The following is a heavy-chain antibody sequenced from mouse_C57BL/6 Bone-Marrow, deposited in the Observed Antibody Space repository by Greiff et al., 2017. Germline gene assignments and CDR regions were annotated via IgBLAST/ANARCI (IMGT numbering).Heavy chain of an antibody. Sequence: VQLQQSGAELVRPGASVKLSCTASGFNIKDDYMHWVQQRPEQGLEWIGWIDPENGDTEYASKFQGKATITADTSSNTAYLQLSSLTSEDTAVYYCTAYETWFAYWGQGTLVTVAA. CDR3: TAYETWFAY. CDR1: GFNIKDDY. CDR2: IDPENGDT. V-gene: IGHV14-4*01. J-gene: IGHJ3*01. D-gene: IGHD2-14*01.